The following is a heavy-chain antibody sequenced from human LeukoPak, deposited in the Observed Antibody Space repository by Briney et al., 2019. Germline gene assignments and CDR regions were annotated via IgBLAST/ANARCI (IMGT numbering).Heavy chain of an antibody. Sequence: GGSLRLSCAASGFSFSTYEMNWVRQAPGKGLEWVSYISSSGSSIYYADSVQGRFTISRDNAENSLYLQMNSLRAEDTAVYYCARDHGAYYYDSTGYPFYHYYMDVWGQGTTVTISS. J-gene: IGHJ6*03. CDR2: ISSSGSSI. V-gene: IGHV3-48*03. D-gene: IGHD3-22*01. CDR3: ARDHGAYYYDSTGYPFYHYYMDV. CDR1: GFSFSTYE.